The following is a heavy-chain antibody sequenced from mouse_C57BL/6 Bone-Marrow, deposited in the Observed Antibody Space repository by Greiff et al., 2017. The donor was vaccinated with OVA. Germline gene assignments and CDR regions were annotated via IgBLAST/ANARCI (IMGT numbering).Heavy chain of an antibody. CDR3: ARSGYYYGSSYQSYWYFDV. J-gene: IGHJ1*03. V-gene: IGHV1-22*01. CDR2: INPNNGGT. D-gene: IGHD1-1*01. CDR1: GYTFTDYN. Sequence: EVQLQQSGPELVKPGASVKMSCKASGYTFTDYNMHWVKQSHGKSLEWIGYINPNNGGTSYNQKFKGKATLTVNKSSSTAYMELRSLTSEDSAVYYCARSGYYYGSSYQSYWYFDVWGTGTTVTVSS.